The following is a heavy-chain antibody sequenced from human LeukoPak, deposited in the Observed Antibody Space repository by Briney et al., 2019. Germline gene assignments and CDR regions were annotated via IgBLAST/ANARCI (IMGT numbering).Heavy chain of an antibody. CDR1: GFTFSSYS. D-gene: IGHD3-10*01. V-gene: IGHV3-21*01. CDR2: ISSSSSYI. CDR3: ARGMVYDPNFDY. J-gene: IGHJ4*02. Sequence: GGSLRLSCAASGFTFSSYSMNWVRQAPGKGLEWVSSISSSSSYIYYADSVRGRFTISRDNAKNSLYLQMNSLRAEDTAVYHCARGMVYDPNFDYWGQGTLVTVSS.